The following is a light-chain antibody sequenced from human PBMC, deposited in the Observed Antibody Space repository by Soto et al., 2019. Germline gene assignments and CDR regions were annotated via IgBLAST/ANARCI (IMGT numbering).Light chain of an antibody. V-gene: IGKV3-11*01. CDR3: QQRSNWLLT. Sequence: EIVLTQSPATLSLSRGERATLSCRASQSVSSDLAWYQQKPGQAPRLLIYDASNRATGIPARFSGSGSGTDFTLTISSLEPEDFAVYYCQQRSNWLLTFGGGTKVEIK. J-gene: IGKJ4*01. CDR2: DAS. CDR1: QSVSSD.